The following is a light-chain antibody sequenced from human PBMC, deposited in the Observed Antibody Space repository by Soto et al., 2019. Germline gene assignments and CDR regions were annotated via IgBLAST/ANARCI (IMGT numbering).Light chain of an antibody. J-gene: IGKJ5*01. CDR3: QQYNSYPLT. Sequence: PGERVTLSCRASQNVNTYLAWYQQKPGQAPRLLIYDASNRATGIPVRFSGSGSGTDFTLTISSLQPDDFATYYCQQYNSYPLTFGQGTRLEIK. V-gene: IGKV3-11*01. CDR1: QNVNTY. CDR2: DAS.